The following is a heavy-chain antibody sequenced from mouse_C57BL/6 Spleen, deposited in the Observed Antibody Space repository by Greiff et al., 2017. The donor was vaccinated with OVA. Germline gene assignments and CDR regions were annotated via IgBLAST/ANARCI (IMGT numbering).Heavy chain of an antibody. J-gene: IGHJ4*01. CDR3: ARDRGNDYDATMDY. D-gene: IGHD2-4*01. CDR1: GYTFTDYY. CDR2: INPNNGGT. V-gene: IGHV1-26*01. Sequence: VQLQQSGPELVKPGASVKISCKASGYTFTDYYMNWVKQSHGKSLEWIGDINPNNGGTSYNQKFKGKATLTVDKSSSTAYMELRSLTSEDSAVYYCARDRGNDYDATMDYWGQGTSVTVSS.